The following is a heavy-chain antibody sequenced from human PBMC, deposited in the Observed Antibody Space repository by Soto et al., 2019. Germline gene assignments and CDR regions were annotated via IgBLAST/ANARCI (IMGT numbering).Heavy chain of an antibody. J-gene: IGHJ4*02. CDR1: GGTFSSYT. CDR2: IIPILGIA. CDR3: ASQDYYHSSGYYIHY. V-gene: IGHV1-69*02. D-gene: IGHD3-22*01. Sequence: ASVKVSCKASGGTFSSYTISWVRQAPGQGLEWMGRIIPILGIANYAQKFQGRVTITADKSTSTAYMELSSLRSEDTAVYYCASQDYYHSSGYYIHYSGQATLVTVSS.